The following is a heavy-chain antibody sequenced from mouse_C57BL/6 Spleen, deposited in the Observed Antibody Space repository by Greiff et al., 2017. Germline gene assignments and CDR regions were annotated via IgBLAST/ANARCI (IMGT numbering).Heavy chain of an antibody. J-gene: IGHJ2*01. CDR3: ARFDGNYDFDY. CDR2: IHPNSGST. V-gene: IGHV1-64*01. D-gene: IGHD2-1*01. Sequence: VQLQQPGAELVKPGASVKLSCKASGYTFNSYWMHWVKQRPGQGLEWIGMIHPNSGSTKYNEKFKSKATLTVDKSSSTAYLQLSSLTSEDSAVYYCARFDGNYDFDYWGQGTTLTVSS. CDR1: GYTFNSYW.